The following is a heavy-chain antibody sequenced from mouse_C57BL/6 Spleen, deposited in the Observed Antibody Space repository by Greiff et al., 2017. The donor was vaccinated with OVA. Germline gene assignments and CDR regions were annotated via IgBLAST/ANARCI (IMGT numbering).Heavy chain of an antibody. V-gene: IGHV1-5*01. CDR2: IYPGNSDT. D-gene: IGHD2-4*01. CDR3: TRPYDYDGRGFDY. J-gene: IGHJ2*01. Sequence: QSGTVLARPGASVKMSCKTSGYTFTSYWMHWVKQRPGQGLEWIGAIYPGNSDTSYNQKFKGKAKLTAVTSASTAYMELSSLTNEDSAVYYCTRPYDYDGRGFDYWGQGTTLTVSS. CDR1: GYTFTSYW.